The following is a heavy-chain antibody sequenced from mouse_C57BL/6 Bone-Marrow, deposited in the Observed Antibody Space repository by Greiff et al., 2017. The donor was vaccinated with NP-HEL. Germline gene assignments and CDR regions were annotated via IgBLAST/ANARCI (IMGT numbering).Heavy chain of an antibody. V-gene: IGHV1-55*01. Sequence: QVQLQQPGAELVKPGASVKMSCKASGYTFTSYWITWVKQRPGQGLEWIGDIYPGSGSTNYNEKFKSKATLTVDTSSSTAYMQLSSLPSEDSAVYYCARGPIYYYGKRDYWGQGTTLTVSS. J-gene: IGHJ2*01. CDR2: IYPGSGST. D-gene: IGHD1-1*01. CDR3: ARGPIYYYGKRDY. CDR1: GYTFTSYW.